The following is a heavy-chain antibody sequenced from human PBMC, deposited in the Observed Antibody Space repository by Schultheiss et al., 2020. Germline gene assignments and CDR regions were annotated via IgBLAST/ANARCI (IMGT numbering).Heavy chain of an antibody. CDR3: ARGGRVVRGVVDP. D-gene: IGHD3-10*01. V-gene: IGHV3-7*01. J-gene: IGHJ5*02. CDR2: IKQDGSEK. CDR1: GFTFSSYA. Sequence: GGSLRLSCAASGFTFSSYAMHWVRQAPGKGLEWVANIKQDGSEKYYVDSVKGRFTISRDNAKNSLYLQMNSLRAEDTAVYYCARGGRVVRGVVDPWGQGTLVTVSS.